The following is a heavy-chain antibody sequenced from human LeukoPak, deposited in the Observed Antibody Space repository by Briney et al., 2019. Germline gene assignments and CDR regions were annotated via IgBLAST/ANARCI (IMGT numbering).Heavy chain of an antibody. CDR3: AHQTYYDFWVTFDP. CDR1: GYTFTGYY. J-gene: IGHJ5*02. V-gene: IGHV1-2*02. D-gene: IGHD3-3*01. CDR2: INPNSGDT. Sequence: ASVKVSCKASGYTFTGYYMHWVRQAPGQGLEWMGWINPNSGDTNYAQKFQGRVTMTRDTSISTAYMELSRLRSDDTAVYYCAHQTYYDFWVTFDPWGQGTLVTVSS.